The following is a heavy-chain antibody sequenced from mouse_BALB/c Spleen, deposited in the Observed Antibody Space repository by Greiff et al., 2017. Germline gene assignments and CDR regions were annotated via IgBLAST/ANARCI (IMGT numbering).Heavy chain of an antibody. D-gene: IGHD1-1*01. Sequence: QVKLEQSGAELARPGASVKMSCKASGYTFTSYTMHWVKQRPGQGLEWIGYIYPRSGYTNYNQKFKDKATLTADKSSSTAYMQLSSLTSEYSAVYCCARGRTFAYWGQGTTRTVAA. CDR2: IYPRSGYT. J-gene: IGHJ2*01. V-gene: IGHV1-4*01. CDR1: GYTFTSYT. CDR3: ARGRTFAY.